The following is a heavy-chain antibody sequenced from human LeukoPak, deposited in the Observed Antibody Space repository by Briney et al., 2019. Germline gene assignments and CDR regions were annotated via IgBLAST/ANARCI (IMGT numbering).Heavy chain of an antibody. CDR1: GFAFTDYY. CDR3: AKDSSGSSSDFDY. V-gene: IGHV3-11*04. Sequence: GGSLRLSCAASGFAFTDYYMSWIRQAPGKGLEWVSYISSSGTTIYYADSVEGRFTISRDNSKNTLYLQMNSLRAEDTAVYYCAKDSSGSSSDFDYWGQGTLVTVSS. D-gene: IGHD6-6*01. J-gene: IGHJ4*02. CDR2: ISSSGTTI.